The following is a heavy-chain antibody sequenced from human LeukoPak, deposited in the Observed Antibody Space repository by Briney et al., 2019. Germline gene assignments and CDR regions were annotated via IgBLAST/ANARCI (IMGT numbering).Heavy chain of an antibody. CDR2: IYSGGST. Sequence: GGSLRLSCAASAFTVSSNYMSWVRQAPGKGLEWVSVIYSGGSTYYADSVKGRFTISRDNSKNTLYLQRNSLRAEDTAVYYCARDVIDGPAGVDYWGQGTLVTVSS. D-gene: IGHD2/OR15-2a*01. CDR3: ARDVIDGPAGVDY. J-gene: IGHJ4*02. V-gene: IGHV3-66*02. CDR1: AFTVSSNY.